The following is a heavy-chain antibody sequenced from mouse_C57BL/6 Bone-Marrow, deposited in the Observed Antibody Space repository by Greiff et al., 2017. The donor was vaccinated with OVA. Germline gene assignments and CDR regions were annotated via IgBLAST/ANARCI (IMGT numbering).Heavy chain of an antibody. CDR2: ISDGGSYT. CDR1: GFTFSSYA. J-gene: IGHJ3*01. V-gene: IGHV5-4*01. Sequence: EVQLVESGGGLVKPGGSLKLSCAASGFTFSSYAMSWVRQTPEKRLEWVATISDGGSYTYYPDNVKGRFTISRDNAKNNLYLQMSHLKSEDTAMYYCAREEIWAYWGQGTLVTVSA. CDR3: AREEIWAY.